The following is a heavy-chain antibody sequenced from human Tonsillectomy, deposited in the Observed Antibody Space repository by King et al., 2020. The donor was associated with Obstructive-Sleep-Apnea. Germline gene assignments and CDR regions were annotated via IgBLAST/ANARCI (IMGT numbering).Heavy chain of an antibody. J-gene: IGHJ4*02. D-gene: IGHD4-23*01. V-gene: IGHV3-30*02. CDR2: IRYDGSDK. Sequence: VQLVESGGGVVQPGGSLRLSCAASRFTFSSYGIHWVRQAPGKGLEWVAFIRYDGSDKYYADSVKGRFTISRDNSKNTLYLQMNSLRFDDTAVYYCARFGYGGNSGWGQGTLVTVSS. CDR1: RFTFSSYG. CDR3: ARFGYGGNSG.